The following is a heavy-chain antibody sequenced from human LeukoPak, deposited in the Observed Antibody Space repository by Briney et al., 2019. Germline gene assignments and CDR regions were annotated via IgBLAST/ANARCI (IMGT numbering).Heavy chain of an antibody. CDR2: ISGSGGST. Sequence: GGSLRLSCAASGFTFSSYAMSWVRQAPGKGLEWVSAISGSGGSTYYADSVKGRFSISRDNAKNTLHLQLNSLRAEDTAVYYCTRLGGANDFDFWGQGTLVTVSS. V-gene: IGHV3-23*01. D-gene: IGHD2-2*01. CDR3: TRLGGANDFDF. CDR1: GFTFSSYA. J-gene: IGHJ4*02.